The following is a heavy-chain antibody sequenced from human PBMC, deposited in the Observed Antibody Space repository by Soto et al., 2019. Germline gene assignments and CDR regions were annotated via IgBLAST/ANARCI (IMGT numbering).Heavy chain of an antibody. CDR1: EDTFSSYT. Sequence: QVQLVQSGAEVKKPGSSVKVSCKASEDTFSSYTINWVRQAPGQGLEWMGRIIPILGIANYAQKLQGRVTITADKSTSTAYMDLSSLRSEDTAVYYCARAPKPLRVYSGYDYGHGMDVWGQGTTVTVSS. CDR2: IIPILGIA. D-gene: IGHD5-12*01. CDR3: ARAPKPLRVYSGYDYGHGMDV. V-gene: IGHV1-69*02. J-gene: IGHJ6*02.